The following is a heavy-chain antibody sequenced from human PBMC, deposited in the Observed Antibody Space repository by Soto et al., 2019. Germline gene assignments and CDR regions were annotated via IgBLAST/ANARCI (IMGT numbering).Heavy chain of an antibody. J-gene: IGHJ4*02. Sequence: GGSLRLSCAASGFTFSSYGMHWVRQAPGKGLEWVAVISYDGSNKYYADSVKGRFTISRDNSKNTLYLQMNSLRAEDTAVYYCARFLSGYSYGTGLDYWGQGTLVTVSS. CDR2: ISYDGSNK. V-gene: IGHV3-30*03. CDR1: GFTFSSYG. CDR3: ARFLSGYSYGTGLDY. D-gene: IGHD5-18*01.